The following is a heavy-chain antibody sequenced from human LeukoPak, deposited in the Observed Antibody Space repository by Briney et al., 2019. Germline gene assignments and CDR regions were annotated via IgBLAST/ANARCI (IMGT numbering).Heavy chain of an antibody. Sequence: PGGSLRLSCAASGFTVSSNYMSWVRQAPGKGLEWVSVIYSGGSTYYADSVKGRFTISRDNSKNTLYLQMNSPRAEDTAVYYCARDVSSGYYSFDYWGQGTLVTVSS. CDR1: GFTVSSNY. CDR2: IYSGGST. J-gene: IGHJ4*02. D-gene: IGHD3-22*01. CDR3: ARDVSSGYYSFDY. V-gene: IGHV3-66*01.